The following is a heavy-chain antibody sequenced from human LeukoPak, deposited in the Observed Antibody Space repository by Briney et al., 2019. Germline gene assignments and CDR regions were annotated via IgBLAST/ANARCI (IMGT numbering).Heavy chain of an antibody. CDR1: GGSLSSYY. CDR2: IYYSGST. CDR3: ARETPTRSSGFDY. J-gene: IGHJ4*02. Sequence: SETLSLTCTVSGGSLSSYYWSWIRQPPGKGLEWIGYIYYSGSTNYNPSLKSRVTISVDTSKNQFSLKLSSVTAADTAVYYCARETPTRSSGFDYWGQGTLVTVSS. D-gene: IGHD6-19*01. V-gene: IGHV4-59*01.